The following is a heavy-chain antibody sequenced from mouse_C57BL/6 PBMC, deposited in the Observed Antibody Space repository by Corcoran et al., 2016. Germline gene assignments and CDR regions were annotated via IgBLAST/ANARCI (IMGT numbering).Heavy chain of an antibody. CDR1: GYTFTDYY. V-gene: IGHV1-19*01. CDR3: AMVYHSNSYAMDY. D-gene: IGHD2-5*01. J-gene: IGHJ4*01. CDR2: INPYNGGT. Sequence: EVQLQQTGPVLGKPGASVKMSCKASGYTFTDYYMNWVKQSHGKSLEWIGVINPYNGGTSYNQKFKGKATLTVDKSSSTAYMELNSLTSEDSAVYYCAMVYHSNSYAMDYWGQGTSVTVSS.